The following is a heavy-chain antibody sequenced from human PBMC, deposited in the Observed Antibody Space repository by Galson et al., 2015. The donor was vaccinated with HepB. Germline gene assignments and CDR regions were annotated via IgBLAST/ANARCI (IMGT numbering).Heavy chain of an antibody. D-gene: IGHD6-19*01. CDR2: IKSKTDGGTT. CDR1: GFTFSNAW. Sequence: SLRLSCAASGFTFSNAWMGWVRQAPGKGLEWVGRIKSKTDGGTTDYAAPVKGRFTISRDDSKNTLYLQMNSLKTEDTAVYYCTTDWQWGDFDYWGQGTLVTVSS. J-gene: IGHJ4*02. V-gene: IGHV3-15*01. CDR3: TTDWQWGDFDY.